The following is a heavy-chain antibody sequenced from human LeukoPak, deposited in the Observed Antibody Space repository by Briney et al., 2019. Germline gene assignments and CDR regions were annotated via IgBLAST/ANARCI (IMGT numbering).Heavy chain of an antibody. D-gene: IGHD3-10*01. V-gene: IGHV4-4*07. CDR1: GGSISSYY. J-gene: IGHJ5*02. Sequence: PSETLSLTCTVSGGSISSYYWSWIRQPAGKGLEWIGPIYTSGSTNYNPSLKSRVTMSVDTSKNQFSLKLSSVTAADTAVYYCARDPTKDYYGSWFDPWGQGTLVTVSS. CDR2: IYTSGST. CDR3: ARDPTKDYYGSWFDP.